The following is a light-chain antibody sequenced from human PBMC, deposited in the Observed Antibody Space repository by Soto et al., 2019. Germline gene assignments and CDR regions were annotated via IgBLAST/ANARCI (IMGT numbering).Light chain of an antibody. Sequence: EIVLPQSPPPLSVSPGERATPPGRASQSVSSNLGWYQQKPGQAPRLLIYGASTRATGIPARFSGSGSGTEFTLTISSLHSEDFAVYYCQQYNNWPPITFSQGTRLEIK. J-gene: IGKJ5*01. CDR1: QSVSSN. V-gene: IGKV3-15*01. CDR2: GAS. CDR3: QQYNNWPPIT.